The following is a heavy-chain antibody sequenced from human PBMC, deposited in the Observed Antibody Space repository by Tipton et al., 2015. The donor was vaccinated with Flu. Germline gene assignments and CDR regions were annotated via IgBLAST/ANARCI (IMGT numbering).Heavy chain of an antibody. CDR3: AGPTGDSVRGVIDY. D-gene: IGHD3-10*02. CDR1: GYSIRSAYY. CDR2: IYHSGTT. V-gene: IGHV4-38-2*01. Sequence: TLSLTCSVSGYSIRSAYYWGWVRRPPGKGLEWIGTIYHSGTTYYNPSLKSRLTISVDTSKNQFSLRLSSVTAADTAVYYCAGPTGDSVRGVIDYWGQGTLVTVSS. J-gene: IGHJ4*02.